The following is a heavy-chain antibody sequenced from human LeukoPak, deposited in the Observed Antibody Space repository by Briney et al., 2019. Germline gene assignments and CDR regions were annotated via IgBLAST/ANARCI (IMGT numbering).Heavy chain of an antibody. V-gene: IGHV1-18*01. D-gene: IGHD2-15*01. CDR2: ISAYNGNT. Sequence: ASVKVSCTASGYTFTSYGISWVRQAPGQGLEWMGWISAYNGNTNYAQKLQGRVTMTTDTSTSTAYMELRSLRSDDTAVYYCARDCSGGSCYSIDYWGQGTLVTVSS. CDR1: GYTFTSYG. CDR3: ARDCSGGSCYSIDY. J-gene: IGHJ4*02.